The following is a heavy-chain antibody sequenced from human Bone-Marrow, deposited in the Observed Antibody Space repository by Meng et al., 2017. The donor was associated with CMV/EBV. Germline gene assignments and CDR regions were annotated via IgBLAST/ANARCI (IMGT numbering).Heavy chain of an antibody. J-gene: IGHJ4*02. D-gene: IGHD3-22*01. V-gene: IGHV4-34*01. CDR1: GGSFSGYY. Sequence: GSLRLSCAVYGGSFSGYYWSWIRQPPGKGLEWIGEINHSGITNYNPSLKSRVTISVDTSKNQFSLKLSSVTAVATAVYYCARVVYYDSSGTFDYWGQGTLVTVYS. CDR2: INHSGIT. CDR3: ARVVYYDSSGTFDY.